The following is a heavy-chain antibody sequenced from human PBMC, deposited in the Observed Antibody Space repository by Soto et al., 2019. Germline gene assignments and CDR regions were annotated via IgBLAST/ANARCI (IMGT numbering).Heavy chain of an antibody. CDR1: GGSFSGYY. D-gene: IGHD3-10*01. V-gene: IGHV4-34*01. CDR2: INHSVST. Sequence: QVQLQQWGAGLLKPSETLSLTCAVYGGSFSGYYWSWIRQPPGKGLEWIGEINHSVSTNYNPSLKSRVTISVDTSKNQFSLKLSSVTAADTAVYYCARAGFGDASDYWGQGTLVTVSS. J-gene: IGHJ4*02. CDR3: ARAGFGDASDY.